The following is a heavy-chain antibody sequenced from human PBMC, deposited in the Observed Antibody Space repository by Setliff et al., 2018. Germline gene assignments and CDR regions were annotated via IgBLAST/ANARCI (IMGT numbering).Heavy chain of an antibody. Sequence: GSLRLSCAASGFTFGSFYMTWVRQAPGGGLEWVSGISDSGDTTIYADSAKGRFTISRDNSKNTLYLQMNSLRAEDTAVYYCAKDFRDLGYSDYWGQGTLVTVSS. V-gene: IGHV3-23*01. CDR3: AKDFRDLGYSDY. CDR1: GFTFGSFY. CDR2: ISDSGDTT. J-gene: IGHJ4*02.